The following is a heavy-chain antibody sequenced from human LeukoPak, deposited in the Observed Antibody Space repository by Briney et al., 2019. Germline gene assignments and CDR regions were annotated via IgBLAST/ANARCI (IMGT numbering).Heavy chain of an antibody. CDR3: ARDANRRAFDI. V-gene: IGHV4-34*01. CDR2: INHSGST. CDR1: GGSFSGYY. D-gene: IGHD1-14*01. Sequence: SETLSLTCAVYGGSFSGYYWSWIRQPPGKGLEWIGEINHSGSTNYNPSLKSRVTISVDTSKNQFSLKLSSVTAADTAVYYCARDANRRAFDIWGQGTMVTVSS. J-gene: IGHJ3*02.